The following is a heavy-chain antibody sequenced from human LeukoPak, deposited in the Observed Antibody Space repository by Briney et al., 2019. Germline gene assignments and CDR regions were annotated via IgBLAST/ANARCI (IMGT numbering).Heavy chain of an antibody. CDR2: INHSGST. D-gene: IGHD3-10*01. J-gene: IGHJ4*02. Sequence: PSETLSLTCAVYGGSFSGYYWSWIRQPPGKGLEWIGEINHSGSTNYNPSLKSRVTISVDTSKNQFSLKLSSVTAADTAVYYCAGGKLWFGELLPHDYWGQGTLVTVSS. CDR3: AGGKLWFGELLPHDY. V-gene: IGHV4-34*01. CDR1: GGSFSGYY.